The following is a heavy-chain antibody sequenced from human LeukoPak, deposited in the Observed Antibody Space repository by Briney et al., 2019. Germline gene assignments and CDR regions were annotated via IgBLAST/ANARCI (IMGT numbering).Heavy chain of an antibody. V-gene: IGHV3-7*01. CDR1: GFTFNSYW. J-gene: IGHJ6*03. CDR2: IKYDGGEK. CDR3: ARGALQFLEWLVEDYMDV. D-gene: IGHD3-3*01. Sequence: PGGSLRLSCAASGFTFNSYWMNWVRQAPGKGLEWVANIKYDGGEKYYVDSVKGRFTISRDNAKNSLYLQMDSLRAEDTAVYYCARGALQFLEWLVEDYMDVWGKGTTVTVSS.